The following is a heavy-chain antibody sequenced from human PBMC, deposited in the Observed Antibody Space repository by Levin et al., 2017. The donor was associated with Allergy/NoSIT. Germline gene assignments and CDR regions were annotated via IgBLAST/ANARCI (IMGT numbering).Heavy chain of an antibody. V-gene: IGHV4-31*03. Sequence: ASETLSLTCTVSGGSISSGGYYWSWIRQHPGKGLEWIGYIYYSGSTYYNPSLKSRVTISVDTSKNQFSLKLSSVTAADTAVYYCARSTRGITMVPGGDWFDPWGQGTLVTVSS. CDR1: GGSISSGGYY. J-gene: IGHJ5*02. D-gene: IGHD3-10*01. CDR3: ARSTRGITMVPGGDWFDP. CDR2: IYYSGST.